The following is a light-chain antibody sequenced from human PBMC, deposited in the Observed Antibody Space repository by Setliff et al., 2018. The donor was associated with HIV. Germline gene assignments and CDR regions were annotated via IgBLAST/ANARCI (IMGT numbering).Light chain of an antibody. CDR1: SSDVGGYNY. CDR2: DVS. V-gene: IGLV2-14*01. J-gene: IGLJ1*01. CDR3: SSSRSSTIEV. Sequence: QSVLTQPASVSGSPGQSITISCTGTSSDVGGYNYASWYQQHPGKAPKLTIYDVSKRPSGVSDRFSGSKSGNTASLTISGLHAEDEADYYCSSSRSSTIEVFGTGTKVTVL.